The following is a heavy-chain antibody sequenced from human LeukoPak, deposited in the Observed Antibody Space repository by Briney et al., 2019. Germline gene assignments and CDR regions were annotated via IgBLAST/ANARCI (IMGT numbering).Heavy chain of an antibody. V-gene: IGHV1-69*13. CDR3: AREGSSSWSFDY. Sequence: GASVKVSCKASGGTFSSYAISWVRQAPGQGLEWMGGIIPIFGTANYAQKFQGRVTTTADESTSTAYMELSSLRSEDTAVYYCAREGSSSWSFDYWGQGTLVTVSS. J-gene: IGHJ4*02. CDR1: GGTFSSYA. CDR2: IIPIFGTA. D-gene: IGHD6-13*01.